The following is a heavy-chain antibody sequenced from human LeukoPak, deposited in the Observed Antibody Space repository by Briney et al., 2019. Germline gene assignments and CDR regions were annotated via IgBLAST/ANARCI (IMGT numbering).Heavy chain of an antibody. D-gene: IGHD6-13*01. CDR2: INPSGGST. Sequence: ASVKVSCKASGYTFTGYYMHWVRQAPGQGLEWMGIINPSGGSTIYAQKFQGRVTITADKSTSTAYMGLSSLRSEDTAVYYCASAGDPGIAAARGAFDIWGQGTMVTVSS. J-gene: IGHJ3*02. CDR1: GYTFTGYY. V-gene: IGHV1-46*01. CDR3: ASAGDPGIAAARGAFDI.